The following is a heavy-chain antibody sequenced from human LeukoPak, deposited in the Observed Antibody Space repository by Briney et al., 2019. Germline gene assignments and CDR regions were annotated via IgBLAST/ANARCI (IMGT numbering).Heavy chain of an antibody. J-gene: IGHJ4*02. Sequence: ASVRVSCKASGYTFTSYGITWVRQAPGQGLEWMGWISAYNGNTKYAQKVQGRVTMTTDTSMSTAYLELRSLRSDDTAVYYCARDTGGGTADCSGTSCYIDYWGQGTLVTVSS. CDR2: ISAYNGNT. CDR3: ARDTGGGTADCSGTSCYIDY. CDR1: GYTFTSYG. D-gene: IGHD2-2*02. V-gene: IGHV1-18*01.